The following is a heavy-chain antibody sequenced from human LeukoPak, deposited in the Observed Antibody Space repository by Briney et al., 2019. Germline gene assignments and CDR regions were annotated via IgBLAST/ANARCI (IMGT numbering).Heavy chain of an antibody. J-gene: IGHJ4*02. CDR2: ISYSGST. CDR1: GGSISSYY. Sequence: SETLSLTCTVSGGSISSYYWSWIRQPPGKGLEWIGYISYSGSTNYNPSLKSRVTISVDTSKNQFSLKLSSVTAADTAVYYCARQRDPFDYWGQGTLVTVSS. CDR3: ARQRDPFDY. V-gene: IGHV4-59*08. D-gene: IGHD5-24*01.